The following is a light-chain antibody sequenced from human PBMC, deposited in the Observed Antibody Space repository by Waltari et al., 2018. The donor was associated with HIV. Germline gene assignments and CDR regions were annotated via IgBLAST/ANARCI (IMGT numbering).Light chain of an antibody. CDR3: QQYNNWPWT. CDR2: DAS. V-gene: IGKV3D-15*01. J-gene: IGKJ1*01. CDR1: QSVSST. Sequence: EIVLTQSPATLSLSPGERATLSCRASQSVSSTLAWYQQKPGQPPRLLIYDASNRATGIPARFSGSGSGTEFTLTISSLQSEDFAVYYCQQYNNWPWTFGQGTKVEIK.